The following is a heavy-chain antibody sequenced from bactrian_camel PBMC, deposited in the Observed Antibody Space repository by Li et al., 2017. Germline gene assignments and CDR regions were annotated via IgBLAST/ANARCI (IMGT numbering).Heavy chain of an antibody. J-gene: IGHJ4*01. Sequence: VQLVESGGGSVQAGGSLKLACVGSGYGSAYSNYCRGWFRQAPGKEREGVATIDTAGSATYASSVKGRFTISKDDAKKALYLQLNSLQIEDTAKYYCALGWGPFTGSWTPSGPGTQVTVS. CDR1: GYGSAYSNYC. V-gene: IGHV3S67*01. CDR2: IDTAGSA. D-gene: IGHD5*01.